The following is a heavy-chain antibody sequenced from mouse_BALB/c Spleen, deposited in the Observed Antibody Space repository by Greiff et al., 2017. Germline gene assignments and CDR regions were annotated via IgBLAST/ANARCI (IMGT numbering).Heavy chain of an antibody. CDR2: FFPEAGDT. V-gene: IGHV1-80*01. J-gene: IGHJ2*01. CDR1: GYAFSSYW. D-gene: IGHD1-2*01. CDR3: ARGEITTATDDFDY. Sequence: QVQLQQSGAELVRPGSSVKISCKASGYAFSSYWLYWVKQRPGQGREWMGQFFPEAGDTNYNGKFKGKATLTADKSSSTAYMQLSSITSEDSTVYFCARGEITTATDDFDYWGQGTTLTVSA.